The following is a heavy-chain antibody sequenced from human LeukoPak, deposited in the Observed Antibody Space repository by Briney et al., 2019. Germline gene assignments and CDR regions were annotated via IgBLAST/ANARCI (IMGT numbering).Heavy chain of an antibody. CDR2: ISTSYGST. J-gene: IGHJ4*02. CDR3: AKTGLYSSGWDYFDY. D-gene: IGHD6-19*01. Sequence: GGSLRLSCAASGFTFSSYAMSWVRQAPGKGLEWVSTISTSYGSTYYADSVKGRFTISRDNSKNTLYLQMNSLRAEDTAVYYCAKTGLYSSGWDYFDYWGQGTLVTVSS. CDR1: GFTFSSYA. V-gene: IGHV3-23*01.